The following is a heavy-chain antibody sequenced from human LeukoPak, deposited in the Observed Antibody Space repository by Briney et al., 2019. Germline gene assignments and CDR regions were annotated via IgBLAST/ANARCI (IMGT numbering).Heavy chain of an antibody. CDR1: GFTVSGYS. Sequence: GGSLRLSCAVSGFTVSGYSMNWVRQAPGKGLEWISIIMSGSGTVIYADSVKGRFTISRDNAKNSLYLQMNSLTDEDTAVYYCARGRYCSGGGCYFDYWGQGTQVTVSS. D-gene: IGHD2-15*01. J-gene: IGHJ4*02. CDR3: ARGRYCSGGGCYFDY. V-gene: IGHV3-48*02. CDR2: IMSGSGTV.